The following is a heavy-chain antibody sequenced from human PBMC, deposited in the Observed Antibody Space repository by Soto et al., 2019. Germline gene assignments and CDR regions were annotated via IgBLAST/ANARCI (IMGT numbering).Heavy chain of an antibody. D-gene: IGHD6-19*01. CDR2: ISNDGSKK. V-gene: IGHV3-30*03. CDR1: GFVFTNYG. Sequence: GWSLRLSCAASGFVFTNYGMHWVRQAPGKGLEWVAFISNDGSKKYYADSVKGRFTISRDNSENTVYLQMTSLRPDDTAVFYSARDVAMPSGLGLGYWGQGTLVTVPS. J-gene: IGHJ4*02. CDR3: ARDVAMPSGLGLGY.